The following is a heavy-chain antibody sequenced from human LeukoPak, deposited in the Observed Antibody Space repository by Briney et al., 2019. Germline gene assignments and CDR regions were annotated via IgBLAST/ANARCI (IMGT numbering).Heavy chain of an antibody. CDR1: GGSISSGDFP. CDR3: ARGFYGAGSQFDY. CDR2: IFHTGHT. V-gene: IGHV4-30-2*01. J-gene: IGHJ4*02. D-gene: IGHD3-10*01. Sequence: PSETLSLTCAVSGGSISSGDFPWSWIRQPPGKGLEWIGYIFHTGHTSYNPSLKSRVTISVDMSKNQLSLRLTSVTAADTAVYYCARGFYGAGSQFDYWGQGTLVTVSS.